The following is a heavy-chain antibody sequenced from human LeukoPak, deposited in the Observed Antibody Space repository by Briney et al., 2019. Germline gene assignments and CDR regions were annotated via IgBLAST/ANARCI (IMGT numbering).Heavy chain of an antibody. J-gene: IGHJ4*02. V-gene: IGHV3-30*18. CDR2: ISYDGSNK. CDR3: AKAMTTVTTPSTAHDY. D-gene: IGHD4-17*01. Sequence: PGGSLRLSCAASGFTFSSYGMHWVRQAPGKGLEWVAVISYDGSNKYYADSVKGRFTISRDNSKNTLYLQMNSLRAEDTAVYYCAKAMTTVTTPSTAHDYWGQGTLVTVSS. CDR1: GFTFSSYG.